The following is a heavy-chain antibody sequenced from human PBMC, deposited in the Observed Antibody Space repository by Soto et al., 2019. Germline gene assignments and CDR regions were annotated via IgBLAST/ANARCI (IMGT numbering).Heavy chain of an antibody. CDR2: INSDGSST. CDR1: GFTFSSYW. J-gene: IGHJ4*02. Sequence: PGGSLRLSCAASGFTFSSYWMHWVRQAPGKGLVWVSRINSDGSSTSYADSVKGRFTISRDNAKNTLYLQMNSLRAEDTAVYYCARGYPTSYFDYWGQGTLVTVSS. CDR3: ARGYPTSYFDY. D-gene: IGHD5-18*01. V-gene: IGHV3-74*01.